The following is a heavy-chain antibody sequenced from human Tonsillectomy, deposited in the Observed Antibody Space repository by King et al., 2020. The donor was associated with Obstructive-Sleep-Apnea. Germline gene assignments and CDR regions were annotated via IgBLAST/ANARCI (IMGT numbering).Heavy chain of an antibody. CDR3: ARHGGYSQPEFQF. V-gene: IGHV1-18*01. J-gene: IGHJ4*02. CDR1: GYTFTNFD. D-gene: IGHD5-18*01. Sequence: QLVQSGAEVRKPGASVKVSCKAFGYTFTNFDLTWVRQAPGQGLEWMGYISTAKGNAKSAQRVQGRVTLTTDTPTSTAYMELRSLRSDDTAIYFCARHGGYSQPEFQFWGQGTLVTVSS. CDR2: ISTAKGNA.